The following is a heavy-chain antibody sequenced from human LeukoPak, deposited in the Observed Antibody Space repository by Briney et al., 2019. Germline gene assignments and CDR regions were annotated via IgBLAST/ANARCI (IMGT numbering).Heavy chain of an antibody. J-gene: IGHJ4*02. Sequence: GGSLRLSCTASGFTFSSYSMNWVRQAPGKRLEWLSYITSSSSSIFYADSVKGRFTISRDNAKSSLYLQMNSLRVEDTAVYYCARGDGFMIRDWGQGTLVTVSS. D-gene: IGHD3-10*01. CDR2: ITSSSSSI. CDR3: ARGDGFMIRD. CDR1: GFTFSSYS. V-gene: IGHV3-48*04.